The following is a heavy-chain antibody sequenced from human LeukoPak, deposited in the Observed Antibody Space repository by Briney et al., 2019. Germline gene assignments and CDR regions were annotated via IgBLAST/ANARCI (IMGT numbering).Heavy chain of an antibody. Sequence: ASVKVSCKASGYTFTSYDIYWVRQAPGQGLEWMGWMNPNSVNTGYAQKFQARVSMTRHTSISTAYMELSSLRSEDTAVYYCTRGLVVLSATSWAFDIWRHGTMVTVSS. CDR1: GYTFTSYD. V-gene: IGHV1-8*01. CDR3: TRGLVVLSATSWAFDI. CDR2: MNPNSVNT. J-gene: IGHJ3*02. D-gene: IGHD2-15*01.